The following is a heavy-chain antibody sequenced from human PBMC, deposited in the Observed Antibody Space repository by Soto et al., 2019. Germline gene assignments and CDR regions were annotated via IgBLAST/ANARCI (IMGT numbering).Heavy chain of an antibody. Sequence: GGSLRLSCAASGLNFSSYEMNWVRQAPGKGLEWVSYISSSGSTIYYADSVKGRFTLSRDNAKNSLYLQMNSLRAEDTAVYYCARGSYYDSRLRWGQGTLVTVS. J-gene: IGHJ4*02. D-gene: IGHD3-22*01. CDR3: ARGSYYDSRLR. CDR2: ISSSGSTI. CDR1: GLNFSSYE. V-gene: IGHV3-48*03.